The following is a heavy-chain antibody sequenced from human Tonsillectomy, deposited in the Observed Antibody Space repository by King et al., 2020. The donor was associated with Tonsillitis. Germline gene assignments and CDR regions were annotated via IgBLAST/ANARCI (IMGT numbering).Heavy chain of an antibody. D-gene: IGHD5-18*01. J-gene: IGHJ4*02. Sequence: TLQESGPALVKPTQTLTLTCTFSGFSLSTSGMCVSWIRQPPGKALEWLARIDWDDDKYYRTSLKTRLTISKDTSKNQVVLTMTNMDPVDTATYYCARIAFGYLYGYSYYWGQGTLVTVSS. V-gene: IGHV2-70*11. CDR2: IDWDDDK. CDR1: GFSLSTSGMC. CDR3: ARIAFGYLYGYSYY.